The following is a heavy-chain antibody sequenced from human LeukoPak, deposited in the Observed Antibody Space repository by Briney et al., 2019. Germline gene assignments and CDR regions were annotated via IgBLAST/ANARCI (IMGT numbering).Heavy chain of an antibody. CDR3: ARVGERGYSYGYYGY. CDR1: GFTFSSYS. J-gene: IGHJ4*02. V-gene: IGHV3-21*01. D-gene: IGHD5-18*01. Sequence: GGSLRLSCAASGFTFSSYSMNWVRQAPGKGLEWVSSISSSSSYIYYADSVKGRFTISRDNAKNSPYLQMNSLRAEDTAVYYCARVGERGYSYGYYGYWGQGTLVSVFS. CDR2: ISSSSSYI.